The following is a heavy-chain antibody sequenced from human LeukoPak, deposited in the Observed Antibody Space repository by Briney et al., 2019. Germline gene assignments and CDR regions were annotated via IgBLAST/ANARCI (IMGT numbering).Heavy chain of an antibody. CDR2: ISYDGSDK. V-gene: IGHV3-30*18. D-gene: IGHD6-19*01. Sequence: GGSLRLSCAASGFTFSSSDIHWVRQAPGKGLGWVAFISYDGSDKYYAESVKGRFTVSRDNSKHTLYLQMNSLRVEDTAVYYCAKDRGWCFEYWGQGTLVTVSS. CDR3: AKDRGWCFEY. J-gene: IGHJ4*02. CDR1: GFTFSSSD.